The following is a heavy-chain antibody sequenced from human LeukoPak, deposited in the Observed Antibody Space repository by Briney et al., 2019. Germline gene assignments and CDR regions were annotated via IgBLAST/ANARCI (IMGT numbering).Heavy chain of an antibody. CDR1: GGSVSSGSYY. CDR2: IYYSGST. CDR3: ARASVAYYYDSSGLNWFDP. J-gene: IGHJ5*02. D-gene: IGHD3-22*01. V-gene: IGHV4-61*01. Sequence: PSETLSLTCTVSGGSVSSGSYYWSWIRQPPGKGLEWIGYIYYSGSTNYNPSLKSRVTISVDTSKNQFSLKLSSVTAADTAVYYCARASVAYYYDSSGLNWFDPWGQGTLVTVSS.